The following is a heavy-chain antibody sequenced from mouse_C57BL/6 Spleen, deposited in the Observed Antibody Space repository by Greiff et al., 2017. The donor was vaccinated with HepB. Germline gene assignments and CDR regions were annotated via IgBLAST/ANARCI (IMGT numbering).Heavy chain of an antibody. CDR1: GYSFTGYY. CDR3: ASPIYYDTTGFAY. J-gene: IGHJ3*01. V-gene: IGHV1-42*01. CDR2: INPSTGGT. Sequence: EVQLQQSGPELVKPGASVKISCKASGYSFTGYYMNWVKQSPEKSLEWIGEINPSTGGTTYNQKFKAKATLTVDKSSSTAYMQLKSLTSEDSAVYYCASPIYYDTTGFAYWGQGTLVTVSA. D-gene: IGHD2-4*01.